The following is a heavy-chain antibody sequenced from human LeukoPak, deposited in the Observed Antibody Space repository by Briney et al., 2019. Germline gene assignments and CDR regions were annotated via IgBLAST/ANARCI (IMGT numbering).Heavy chain of an antibody. D-gene: IGHD2-2*01. CDR3: TRPDQLGYCSSASCSDAFDI. V-gene: IGHV3-49*04. Sequence: GGSLRLSCTASGFTFGDYAMSWVRQAPGKGLEWVGFIRSKAYGGTTEYAASVKGRFAISRDDSKSIAYLQMNSLRTEDTAVYYCTRPDQLGYCSSASCSDAFDIWGQWTMVTVSS. J-gene: IGHJ3*02. CDR1: GFTFGDYA. CDR2: IRSKAYGGTT.